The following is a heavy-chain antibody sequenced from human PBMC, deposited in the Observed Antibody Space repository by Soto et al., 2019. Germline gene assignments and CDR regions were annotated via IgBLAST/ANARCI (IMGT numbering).Heavy chain of an antibody. CDR3: ARPNNWNDVRYFDY. V-gene: IGHV1-3*01. J-gene: IGHJ4*02. CDR2: INAGNGNT. CDR1: GYTFTSYA. Sequence: ASGKVSCKASGYTFTSYAMHWVRQAPGQRLEWMGWINAGNGNTKYSQKFQGRVTITRDTSASTAYMELSSLRSEDTAVYYCARPNNWNDVRYFDYWGQGTLVTVSS. D-gene: IGHD1-20*01.